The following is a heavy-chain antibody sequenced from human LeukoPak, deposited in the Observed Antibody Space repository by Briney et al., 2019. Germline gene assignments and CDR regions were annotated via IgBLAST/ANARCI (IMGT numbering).Heavy chain of an antibody. CDR2: VWFDGSHD. CDR1: GFTFSNYG. CDR3: ARDPDLYGDSFFDL. D-gene: IGHD4-17*01. J-gene: IGHJ4*02. V-gene: IGHV3-33*01. Sequence: PGGSLRQSCAASGFTFSNYGFHWVRQAPGKGLEWVAVVWFDGSHDYYGDSLKGRFTISRDNSKSTLFLQMNSLTTEDTAVYYCARDPDLYGDSFFDLWGQGTLVTVSS.